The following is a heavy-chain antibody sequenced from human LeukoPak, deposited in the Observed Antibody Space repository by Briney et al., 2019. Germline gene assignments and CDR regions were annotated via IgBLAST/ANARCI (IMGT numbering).Heavy chain of an antibody. V-gene: IGHV3-72*01. CDR1: GFSLSDQF. CDR2: SKNRANSHTT. Sequence: PGGSLRLSCAASGFSLSDQFMDWVRQAPGKGLEWIGRSKNRANSHTTEYAASVKGRFTISRDDSGNLMYLQMNSLKIEDTAVYFCSRDGGKTGNSAFDIWGQGTEVTVSS. D-gene: IGHD3-16*01. CDR3: SRDGGKTGNSAFDI. J-gene: IGHJ3*02.